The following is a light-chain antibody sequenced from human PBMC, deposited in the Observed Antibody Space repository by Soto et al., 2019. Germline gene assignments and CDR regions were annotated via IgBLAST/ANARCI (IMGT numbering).Light chain of an antibody. CDR2: GNS. V-gene: IGLV1-40*01. CDR1: SSNIGAGYD. CDR3: QSYASSLSGWVV. J-gene: IGLJ2*01. Sequence: QPVLTQPPSVSGAPGQRVTISCTGSSSNIGAGYDVHWYQQLPGTAPKLLIYGNSNRPSGVPDRFSGSKSGTSASLAITGLQAEDEADYYCQSYASSLSGWVVFGGGTKLTVL.